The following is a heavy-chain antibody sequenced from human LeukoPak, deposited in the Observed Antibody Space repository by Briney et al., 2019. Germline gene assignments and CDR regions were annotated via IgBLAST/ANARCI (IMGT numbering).Heavy chain of an antibody. J-gene: IGHJ4*02. Sequence: GGSLRLSCAASGLTCSDYYMSWIRQAPGKGLEWISYISRSGDIIYYADSVKGRFTISRDNAKNSLYLQMNSLRAEDTAVYYCARDTPKYYYDSSGYSDDYWGQGTLVTVSS. CDR3: ARDTPKYYYDSSGYSDDY. D-gene: IGHD3-22*01. CDR2: ISRSGDII. V-gene: IGHV3-11*04. CDR1: GLTCSDYY.